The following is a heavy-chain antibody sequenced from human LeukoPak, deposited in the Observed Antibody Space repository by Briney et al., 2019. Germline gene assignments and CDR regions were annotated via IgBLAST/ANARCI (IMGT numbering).Heavy chain of an antibody. V-gene: IGHV3-23*01. CDR1: GFTFSTSD. CDR2: SCVDNGRA. J-gene: IGHJ6*03. CDR3: AKGSCGADVCFYFYYMHV. D-gene: IGHD2-21*02. Sequence: GRSVRLSCAASGFTFSTSDMTWVRQAPGKGLEWVASSCVDNGRAYNGDAVKGRFTISRDNSQNTLDLQMNGLRAEDTAIYYCAKGSCGADVCFYFYYMHVWGKGTTVTVSS.